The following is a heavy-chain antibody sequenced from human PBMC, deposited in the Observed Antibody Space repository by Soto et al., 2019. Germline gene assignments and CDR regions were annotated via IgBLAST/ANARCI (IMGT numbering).Heavy chain of an antibody. CDR2: SNVGNVFT. V-gene: IGHV1-3*02. J-gene: IGHJ6*02. D-gene: IGHD4-17*01. Sequence: QVQLVQSGAEVRTPGASVKISCKASGYTFRSHGVQWVRQAPGQRREWVGWSNVGNVFTKYSQEFQDRVTITRDTDASTIYMEVHSRTSGDTAVDYCARLSYSDALDVWGQGTTVTVSS. CDR3: ARLSYSDALDV. CDR1: GYTFRSHG.